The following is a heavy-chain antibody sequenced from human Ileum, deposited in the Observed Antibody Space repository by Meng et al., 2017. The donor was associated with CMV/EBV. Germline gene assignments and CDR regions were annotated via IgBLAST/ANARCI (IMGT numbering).Heavy chain of an antibody. CDR1: GFTFSNYA. Sequence: GESLKISCAASGFTFSNYAMSWVRQAPGGGLEWVSAITDRGRDTYHADSVKGRFTISRDNSKNTLSLQLNSLRVEDTAVYYCAKGSDTSRPYYFDYWGQGPLVTVSS. J-gene: IGHJ4*02. CDR3: AKGSDTSRPYYFDY. D-gene: IGHD3-3*01. V-gene: IGHV3-23*01. CDR2: ITDRGRDT.